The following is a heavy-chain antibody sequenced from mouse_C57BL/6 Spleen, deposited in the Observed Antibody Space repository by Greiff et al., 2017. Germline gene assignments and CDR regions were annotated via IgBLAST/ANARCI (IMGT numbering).Heavy chain of an antibody. CDR1: GYTFTSYW. CDR3: ARRNDGGDY. V-gene: IGHV1-50*01. CDR2: IDPSDSYT. Sequence: QVQLQQPGAELVKPGASVKLSCKASGYTFTSYWMQWVKQRPGQGLEWIGEIDPSDSYTNYNQKFKGKATLTVDTSSSTAYMQLSSLTSEDSAVYYCARRNDGGDYWGQGTTLTVSS. J-gene: IGHJ2*01. D-gene: IGHD2-12*01.